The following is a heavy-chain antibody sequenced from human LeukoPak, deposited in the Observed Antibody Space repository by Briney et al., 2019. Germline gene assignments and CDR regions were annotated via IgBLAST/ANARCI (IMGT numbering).Heavy chain of an antibody. V-gene: IGHV5-51*01. J-gene: IGHJ4*02. Sequence: GESLKISCKGAGYTFTTYWIAWVRQMPGKGLEWMGIIHPGESEIRYSPSFQGQVTFSADKSVNTAYLQWSSLRASDTAIYYCARLSITTSLRLYYFDYWGQGTLVTVPS. D-gene: IGHD2/OR15-2a*01. CDR3: ARLSITTSLRLYYFDY. CDR2: IHPGESEI. CDR1: GYTFTTYW.